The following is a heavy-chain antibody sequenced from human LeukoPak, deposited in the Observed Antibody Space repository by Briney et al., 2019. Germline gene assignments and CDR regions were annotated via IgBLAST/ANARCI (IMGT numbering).Heavy chain of an antibody. Sequence: SVKVSCKASGGTFSSYAISWVRQAPGQGLEWMGGIIPIFGTANYAQKFQGRVTITTDDSTSTAYMELSSLRSEDTAVYYCARVAPVYSSSSFYYYYYMDVWGKGTTVTVSS. CDR3: ARVAPVYSSSSFYYYYYMDV. CDR1: GGTFSSYA. CDR2: IIPIFGTA. D-gene: IGHD6-6*01. V-gene: IGHV1-69*05. J-gene: IGHJ6*03.